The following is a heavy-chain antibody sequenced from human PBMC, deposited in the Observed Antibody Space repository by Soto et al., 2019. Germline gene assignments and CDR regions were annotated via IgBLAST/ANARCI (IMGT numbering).Heavy chain of an antibody. J-gene: IGHJ4*02. CDR3: VRDSDSVADMTHGDF. CDR1: GFTFSSYS. V-gene: IGHV3-48*02. D-gene: IGHD2-21*01. CDR2: IGCRGAI. Sequence: EVQLVESGGGLVQPGGSLRLSCAASGFTFSSYSMNWFRQAPGKGLEWVAYIGCRGAIYYADSVKGRFTISRDTAKNIVYLQMNSLRDEDTAVYFCVRDSDSVADMTHGDFWGRGTLVTVSS.